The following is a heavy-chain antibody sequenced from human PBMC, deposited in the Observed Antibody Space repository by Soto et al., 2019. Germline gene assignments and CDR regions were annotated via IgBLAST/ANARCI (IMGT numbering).Heavy chain of an antibody. CDR1: GYTFTSYY. Sequence: ASVKVSCKASGYTFTSYYMHWVRQAPGQGLEWMGKINPSGGSTSYAQKFQGRVTMTRDTSTSTVYMELSSLRSEDTAVYFCARDYSTYYYYYYGMDVWGQGTTVTVSS. CDR3: ARDYSTYYYYYYGMDV. D-gene: IGHD4-4*01. V-gene: IGHV1-46*01. CDR2: INPSGGST. J-gene: IGHJ6*02.